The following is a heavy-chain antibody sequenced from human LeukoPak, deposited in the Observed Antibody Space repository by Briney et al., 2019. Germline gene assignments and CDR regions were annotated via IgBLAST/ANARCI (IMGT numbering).Heavy chain of an antibody. Sequence: PSETLSLTCTVSGGSISSYYWSWIRQPPGKGLEWIGYIYYSGSTNYNPSLKSRVTISVDTSKNQFSLKLSSVTAADTAVYYCASVKVVPAAIRITDAFDIWGQGTMVTVSS. CDR3: ASVKVVPAAIRITDAFDI. J-gene: IGHJ3*02. CDR1: GGSISSYY. D-gene: IGHD2-2*02. V-gene: IGHV4-59*01. CDR2: IYYSGST.